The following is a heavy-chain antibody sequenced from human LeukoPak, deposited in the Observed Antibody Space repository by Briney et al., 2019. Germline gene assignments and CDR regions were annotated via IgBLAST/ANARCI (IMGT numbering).Heavy chain of an antibody. D-gene: IGHD2-2*01. CDR3: ARRLTQYDCFDP. Sequence: SQTLSLTCAISGDSFSSNSVTWNWIRQSPSRGLEWLGRTYYRSTWYNDYAVSVRGRMTVNPDTSKNQFSLHLNSVTPEDTAVYYCARRLTQYDCFDPWGKGILVTVSS. CDR2: TYYRSTWYN. V-gene: IGHV6-1*01. J-gene: IGHJ5*02. CDR1: GDSFSSNSVT.